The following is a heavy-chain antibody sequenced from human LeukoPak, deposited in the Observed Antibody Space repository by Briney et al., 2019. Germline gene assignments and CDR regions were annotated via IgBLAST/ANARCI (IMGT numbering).Heavy chain of an antibody. CDR3: ARGGGGAFDF. Sequence: GGSLRLSYAASGFTFSSYGMSWVRQAPGMGLEWVSAISGSGGSTYYADSVKGRFTISRDNAKNSLYLQINTLRAENTAVYYCARGGGGAFDFWGQGAMVTVSS. CDR1: GFTFSSYG. V-gene: IGHV3-23*01. J-gene: IGHJ3*01. D-gene: IGHD4-23*01. CDR2: ISGSGGST.